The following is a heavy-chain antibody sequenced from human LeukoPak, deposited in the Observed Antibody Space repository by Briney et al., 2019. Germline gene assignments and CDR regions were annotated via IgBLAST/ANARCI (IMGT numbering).Heavy chain of an antibody. D-gene: IGHD3-22*01. CDR3: ARHYYDSSGYYWDYFDY. CDR1: GGSISSYY. Sequence: PSETLSLTCTVSGGSISSYYWSWIRQPPGKGLEWIGYIYYSGSTNYNPSLKSRVTISVDTSKNQFSLKLSSVTAADTAVYYCARHYYDSSGYYWDYFDYWGQGTLVTVSS. V-gene: IGHV4-59*08. J-gene: IGHJ4*02. CDR2: IYYSGST.